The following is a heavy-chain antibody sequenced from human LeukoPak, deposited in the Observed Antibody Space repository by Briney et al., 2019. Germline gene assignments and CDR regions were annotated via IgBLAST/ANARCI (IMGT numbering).Heavy chain of an antibody. CDR2: ISGSGGST. J-gene: IGHJ4*02. Sequence: PGGSLRLSCAASGFTFSSYAMSWVRQAPGKGLEWVSAISGSGGSTYYADSVKGRFTISRDNSKNTLYLQMNSLRAEDTAVYYCAKDLRGYSYGYPLSNDYWGQGTLVTVSS. CDR3: AKDLRGYSYGYPLSNDY. D-gene: IGHD5-18*01. CDR1: GFTFSSYA. V-gene: IGHV3-23*01.